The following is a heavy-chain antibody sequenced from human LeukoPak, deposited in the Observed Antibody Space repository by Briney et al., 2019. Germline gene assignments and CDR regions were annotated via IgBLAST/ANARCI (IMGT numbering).Heavy chain of an antibody. Sequence: GGSLRLSCAASGFTFSSYEMNWVRQAPGKGLEWVSYISSSSSTIYYADSVKGRFTISRDNAKNSLYLQMNSLRAEDTAVYYCARDRRLGSRYSGYDSNDVLVRVDYWGQGTLVTVSS. CDR2: ISSSSSTI. CDR1: GFTFSSYE. V-gene: IGHV3-48*03. D-gene: IGHD5-12*01. J-gene: IGHJ4*02. CDR3: ARDRRLGSRYSGYDSNDVLVRVDY.